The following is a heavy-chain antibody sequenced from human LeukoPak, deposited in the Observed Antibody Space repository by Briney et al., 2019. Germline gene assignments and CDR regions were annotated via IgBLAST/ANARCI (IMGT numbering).Heavy chain of an antibody. D-gene: IGHD3-10*01. CDR1: GFTISNTW. Sequence: PGGSLRLSCAASGFTISNTWMSWVRQAPGKGLEWVGRIKRKTDGGTTDYTAPVKGRFTISRDGSENTLYLQMNSLKTEDTAVYYCVGSFLGYWGQGTLVTVSS. V-gene: IGHV3-15*01. CDR3: VGSFLGY. CDR2: IKRKTDGGTT. J-gene: IGHJ4*02.